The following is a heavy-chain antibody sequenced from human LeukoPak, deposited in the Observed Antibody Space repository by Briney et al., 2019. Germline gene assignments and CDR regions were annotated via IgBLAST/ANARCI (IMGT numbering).Heavy chain of an antibody. D-gene: IGHD3-10*01. J-gene: IGHJ4*02. CDR1: GFTFSSYW. Sequence: GGSLRLSCAASGFTFSSYWMSWVLQAPGKGLEWVANIKQDGSEKYYVDSVKGRFTISRDNAKNSLYLQMNSLRAEDTAVYYCAKGLRWFGDFYFNFFDYWGQGILVTVSS. CDR2: IKQDGSEK. V-gene: IGHV3-7*01. CDR3: AKGLRWFGDFYFNFFDY.